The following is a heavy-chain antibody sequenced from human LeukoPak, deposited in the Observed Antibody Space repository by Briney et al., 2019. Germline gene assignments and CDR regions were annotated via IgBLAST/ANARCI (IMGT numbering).Heavy chain of an antibody. Sequence: SVKVSCKASGGTFSSYAISWVRQAPGQGLEWMGRIIPIFGTANYAQKFQGRVTITTDESTSTAYMELSSLRSEDTAVYYCARDLLGLGLAATGTENWFDPWGQGTLVTVSS. CDR2: IIPIFGTA. J-gene: IGHJ5*02. CDR1: GGTFSSYA. V-gene: IGHV1-69*05. CDR3: ARDLLGLGLAATGTENWFDP. D-gene: IGHD6-13*01.